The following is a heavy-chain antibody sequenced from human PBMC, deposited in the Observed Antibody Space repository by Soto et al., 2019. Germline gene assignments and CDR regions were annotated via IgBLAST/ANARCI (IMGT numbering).Heavy chain of an antibody. J-gene: IGHJ4*02. V-gene: IGHV4-4*02. CDR2: ISYSGTT. D-gene: IGHD6-19*01. Sequence: QVQLQESGPGLVKPSETLSLTCAVSGDSLSGTYWWSWVRQAPGGGLQWIGEISYSGTTHYDPSLMSRVTISMDKSRSEFSLTFISVTAADSASYYCARHILVTGTRGFDFWGQGILVTVSS. CDR3: ARHILVTGTRGFDF. CDR1: GDSLSGTYW.